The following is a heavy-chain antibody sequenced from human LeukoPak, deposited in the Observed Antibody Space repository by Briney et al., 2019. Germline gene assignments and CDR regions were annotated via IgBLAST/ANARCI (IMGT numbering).Heavy chain of an antibody. CDR1: GGTFSSYT. V-gene: IGHV1-69*02. CDR3: AGVQDIVVVPAASN. D-gene: IGHD2-2*01. CDR2: IIPILGIA. J-gene: IGHJ4*02. Sequence: SVKVSCKASGGTFSSYTISWVRQAPGQGLEWMGRIIPILGIANYAQKFQGRVTITADKSTSTAYMELSSLRSEDTAVYYWAGVQDIVVVPAASNWGQGTLVTVSS.